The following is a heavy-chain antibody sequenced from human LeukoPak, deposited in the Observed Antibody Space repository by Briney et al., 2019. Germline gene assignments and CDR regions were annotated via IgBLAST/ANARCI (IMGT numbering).Heavy chain of an antibody. V-gene: IGHV4-38-2*01. Sequence: PSETLSLTCAVSGYSISSGYYWGWIRQPPGKGLEWIGSIYHSGSTYYNPSLKRRVTISVDTSKNQFSLKLSSVTAADTAVYYCARVTAYSSENYFDYWGQGTLVTVSS. CDR3: ARVTAYSSENYFDY. CDR1: GYSISSGYY. CDR2: IYHSGST. J-gene: IGHJ4*02. D-gene: IGHD6-25*01.